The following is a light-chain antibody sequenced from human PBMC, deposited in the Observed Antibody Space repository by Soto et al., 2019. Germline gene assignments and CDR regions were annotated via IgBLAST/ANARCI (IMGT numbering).Light chain of an antibody. J-gene: IGLJ3*02. CDR2: RNP. CDR3: AAWDDSLSGSWV. Sequence: SALTQPPSASGTPGQRVTASCSGSSSNSGNSFVFWYPPLPGTGPKLLISRNPQRPSGIPDRFSASKSGTSASPSISGRRSEDEADYYCAAWDDSLSGSWVCGGGTKVTVL. V-gene: IGLV1-47*01. CDR1: SSNSGNSF.